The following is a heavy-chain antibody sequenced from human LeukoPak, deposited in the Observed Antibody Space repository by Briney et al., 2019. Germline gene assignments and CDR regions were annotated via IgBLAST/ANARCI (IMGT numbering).Heavy chain of an antibody. J-gene: IGHJ6*03. CDR2: INPNSGGT. Sequence: ASVKVSCKASGYTFTGYYMHWVRQAPGQGLEWMGWINPNSGGTNYAQKFQGRVTMTRDTSISTAYMELSRLRSDDTAVYYCASAGSTAMASVRTRVDYYYYMDVWGKGTTVTVSS. CDR3: ASAGSTAMASVRTRVDYYYYMDV. CDR1: GYTFTGYY. V-gene: IGHV1-2*02. D-gene: IGHD5-18*01.